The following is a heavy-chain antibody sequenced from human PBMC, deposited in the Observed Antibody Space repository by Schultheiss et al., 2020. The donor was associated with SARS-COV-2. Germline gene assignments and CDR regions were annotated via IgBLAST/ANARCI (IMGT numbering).Heavy chain of an antibody. Sequence: GGSLRLSCAASGFTFSSYSMNWVRQAPGKGLEWVSAISGSGGSTYYADSVKGRFTISRDNSKNTLYLQMNSLRAEDTAVYYCARGGIFPTVSGIAYCFDPWGQGTMVTVSS. V-gene: IGHV3-23*01. CDR2: ISGSGGST. CDR3: ARGGIFPTVSGIAYCFDP. CDR1: GFTFSSYS. J-gene: IGHJ5*02. D-gene: IGHD6-19*01.